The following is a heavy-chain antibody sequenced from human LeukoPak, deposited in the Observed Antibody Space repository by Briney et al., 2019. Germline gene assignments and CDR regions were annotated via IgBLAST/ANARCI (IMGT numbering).Heavy chain of an antibody. V-gene: IGHV3-74*01. J-gene: IGHJ4*02. CDR2: IKSDGTFI. Sequence: VGSLRLSCEASVFTFSRYWMYWVRQAPGKGLEWVSRIKSDGTFISYAESVRGRFTISRDNAKNTLFLEMNSLRVDDTAIYYCARDAENSSGWPFDYWGQGTLVTVSS. CDR1: VFTFSRYW. CDR3: ARDAENSSGWPFDY. D-gene: IGHD6-19*01.